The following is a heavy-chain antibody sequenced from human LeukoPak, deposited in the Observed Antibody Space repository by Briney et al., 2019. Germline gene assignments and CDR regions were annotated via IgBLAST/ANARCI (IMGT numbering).Heavy chain of an antibody. V-gene: IGHV3-7*01. J-gene: IGHJ6*03. CDR3: ARDYCAGDCSWAYMDV. CDR2: IKVNGSEK. Sequence: GGSLRLSCAASGFTFSNYWMSWVRQAPGKGLEWVANIKVNGSEKHYVDSVNGRFTISRDNAKSSLYLQMNSLRAEDTAVYYCARDYCAGDCSWAYMDVWGKGTTVTVSS. CDR1: GFTFSNYW. D-gene: IGHD2-21*02.